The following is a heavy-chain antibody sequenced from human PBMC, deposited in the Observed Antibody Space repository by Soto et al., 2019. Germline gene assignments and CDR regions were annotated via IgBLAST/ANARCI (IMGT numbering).Heavy chain of an antibody. CDR1: GFTFSVYA. CDR3: ASLGVGDWANYYYYYGMDV. CDR2: VTANGGST. Sequence: EVQLLESGGGFVQPGGSLRLSCAATGFTFSVYAMTWVRQAPGKGLEWVSAVTANGGSTYSADSVKGRFTIARGNSKNTLFLQMNSLRAEDTAVYYCASLGVGDWANYYYYYGMDVWGQGTTVTVSS. J-gene: IGHJ6*02. D-gene: IGHD2-21*02. V-gene: IGHV3-23*01.